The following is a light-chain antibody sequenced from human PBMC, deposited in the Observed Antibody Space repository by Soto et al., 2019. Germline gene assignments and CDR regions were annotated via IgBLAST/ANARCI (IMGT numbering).Light chain of an antibody. J-gene: IGLJ2*01. CDR3: SADSGSTTHIL. V-gene: IGLV2-14*01. Sequence: QSALTQPASVSGSPGQSITISCTGSSSDIGSYNYVSWYQQHPGKAHKLIIYDVTYRPSGLSYRDSASNSGSTASLTISGRQPADEADYYCSADSGSTTHILFGGGTKLTVL. CDR1: SSDIGSYNY. CDR2: DVT.